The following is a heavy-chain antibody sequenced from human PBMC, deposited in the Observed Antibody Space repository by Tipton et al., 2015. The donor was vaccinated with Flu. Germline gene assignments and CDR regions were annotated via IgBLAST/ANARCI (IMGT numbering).Heavy chain of an antibody. V-gene: IGHV3-23*01. CDR1: GITFSSYA. J-gene: IGHJ4*02. CDR3: AKREGYGTIDY. CDR2: IVRSGTST. Sequence: GSLRLSCTASGITFSSYAMSWVRQAPGKGLEWVSTIVRSGTSTYYADSVKGRFTISRDNSKNTLYLQMNTLRPEDTAVYYCAKREGYGTIDYWGQGALVTVS. D-gene: IGHD5-18*01.